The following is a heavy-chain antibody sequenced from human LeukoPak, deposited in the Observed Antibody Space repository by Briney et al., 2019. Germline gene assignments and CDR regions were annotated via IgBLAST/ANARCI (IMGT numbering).Heavy chain of an antibody. V-gene: IGHV3-72*01. J-gene: IGHJ4*02. CDR2: SATTKPNSCTT. CDR3: VRVVTTRSGWYHFDN. D-gene: IGHD6-13*01. Sequence: GGSLRLSCAGAGFSIADHHMDWVRQAPGTGLEWIGCSATTKPNSCTTQYAASVSGRFTISRDDSQNSLYLHLNSLKTEDTAVYYCVRVVTTRSGWYHFDNWGLGTLVSVSS. CDR1: GFSIADHH.